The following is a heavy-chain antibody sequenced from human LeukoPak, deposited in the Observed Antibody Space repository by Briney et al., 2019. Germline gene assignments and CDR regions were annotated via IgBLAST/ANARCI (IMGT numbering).Heavy chain of an antibody. CDR1: GGSISSYY. Sequence: SETLSLTCTVSGGSISSYYCSWIRQPAGKGLEWIGHIYTSGSTNYNPSLKSRVTMSVDTSKNQFSLKLTSVTAADTAVYYCARSTGQQLGRWHLYYMDVWGKGTTATVSS. D-gene: IGHD6-13*01. V-gene: IGHV4-4*07. J-gene: IGHJ6*03. CDR3: ARSTGQQLGRWHLYYMDV. CDR2: IYTSGST.